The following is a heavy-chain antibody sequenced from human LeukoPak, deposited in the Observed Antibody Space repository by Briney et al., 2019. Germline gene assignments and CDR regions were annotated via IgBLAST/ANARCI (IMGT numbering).Heavy chain of an antibody. CDR2: IYYSGST. CDR3: ARAIAVAGTWVDY. D-gene: IGHD6-19*01. J-gene: IGHJ4*02. Sequence: SETLSLTCTVSGGSSSSGDYYWSWIRQPPGKGLEWIGYIYYSGSTYYNPSLKSRVTISVDTSKNQFSLKLSSVTAADTAVYYCARAIAVAGTWVDYWGQGTLVTVSS. CDR1: GGSSSSGDYY. V-gene: IGHV4-30-4*08.